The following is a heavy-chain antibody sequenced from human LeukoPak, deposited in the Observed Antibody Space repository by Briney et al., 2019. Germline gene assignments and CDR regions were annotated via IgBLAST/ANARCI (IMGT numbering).Heavy chain of an antibody. CDR1: GGSLTNDY. CDR2: INFDGRT. D-gene: IGHD3-10*01. Sequence: SETLSLTCTVSGGSLTNDYWSWIRQSPGKGLERIAYINFDGRTNHNPSLKSRVTLSLDTTKNQVSMNLTSVTAADTAVYYCTRDRFGGGWFDPWGQGVLVTVSS. J-gene: IGHJ5*02. V-gene: IGHV4-59*08. CDR3: TRDRFGGGWFDP.